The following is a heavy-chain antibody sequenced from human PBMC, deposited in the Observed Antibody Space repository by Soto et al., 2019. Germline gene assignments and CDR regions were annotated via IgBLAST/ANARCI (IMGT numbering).Heavy chain of an antibody. J-gene: IGHJ4*02. Sequence: QVQLQEAGPALMKPSQTLSLTCTVSGGSISSGDYYWSWIRQPPGTGLEWIGYIYYSGSTYYNPSLESRVTISVDTSKNQFSLRLSSVTAADTAVYYCARADSSGYSYFDYWGQGSLATVSS. D-gene: IGHD3-22*01. CDR1: GGSISSGDYY. V-gene: IGHV4-30-4*01. CDR3: ARADSSGYSYFDY. CDR2: IYYSGST.